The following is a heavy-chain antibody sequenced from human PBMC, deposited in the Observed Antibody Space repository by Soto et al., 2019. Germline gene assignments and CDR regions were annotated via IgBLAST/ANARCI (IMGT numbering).Heavy chain of an antibody. CDR3: AREAITGTRGSYYYYGMDV. V-gene: IGHV1-18*01. Sequence: GASVKVSCKASGYTFTSYGISWVRQAPGQGLEWMGWISAYNGNTNYAQKLQGRVTMTTDTSTSTAYMELRSLRSDDTAVYYCAREAITGTRGSYYYYGMDVWGQGTTVTVSS. J-gene: IGHJ6*02. D-gene: IGHD1-20*01. CDR2: ISAYNGNT. CDR1: GYTFTSYG.